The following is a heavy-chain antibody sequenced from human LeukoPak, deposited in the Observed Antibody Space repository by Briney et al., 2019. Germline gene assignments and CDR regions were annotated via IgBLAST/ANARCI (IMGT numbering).Heavy chain of an antibody. CDR1: GFTFSSYG. J-gene: IGHJ4*02. Sequence: GGSLRLSCAASGFTFSSYGMSWVRQAPGKGLEWVSYITSTSTTIYYADSVKGRFTISRDNAKNALYLQMNSLRAEDTAVYYCARGSTYGVNLDYWGQGTLVTVSS. CDR2: ITSTSTTI. V-gene: IGHV3-48*01. D-gene: IGHD2-21*01. CDR3: ARGSTYGVNLDY.